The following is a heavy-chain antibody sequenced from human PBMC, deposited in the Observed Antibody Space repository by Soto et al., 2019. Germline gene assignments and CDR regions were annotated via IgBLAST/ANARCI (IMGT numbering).Heavy chain of an antibody. CDR3: ARLKLRGHNWFDP. Sequence: TLSLTCTVSGGSISSGDYYWSWIRQPPGKGLEWIGYIYYSGSTYYNPSLKSRVTISVDTSKNQFSLKLSSVTAADTAVYYCARLKLRGHNWFDPWGQGTLVTVSS. CDR2: IYYSGST. D-gene: IGHD3-10*01. V-gene: IGHV4-30-4*01. CDR1: GGSISSGDYY. J-gene: IGHJ5*02.